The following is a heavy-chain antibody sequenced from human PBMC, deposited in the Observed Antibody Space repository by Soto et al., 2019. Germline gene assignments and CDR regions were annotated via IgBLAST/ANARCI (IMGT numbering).Heavy chain of an antibody. V-gene: IGHV3-23*01. CDR2: ISGSGGST. Sequence: PGGCLRLSFAASGFTFRSYAMSWVRQAPGKGLEWVSAISGSGGSTYYADSVKGRFTISRDNSKNTLYLQMNSLRAEDTAVYYCAKGSKYYDILTSFDPRGQGTLVTVSS. CDR1: GFTFRSYA. J-gene: IGHJ5*02. CDR3: AKGSKYYDILTSFDP. D-gene: IGHD3-9*01.